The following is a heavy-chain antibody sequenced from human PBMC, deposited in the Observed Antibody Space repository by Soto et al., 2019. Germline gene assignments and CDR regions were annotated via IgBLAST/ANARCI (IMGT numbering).Heavy chain of an antibody. Sequence: PSETLSLTCAVSGYSISIAYYWGWIRQPPGKGLEWIGNIHHTGNTYYNPSLKSRLTISLDTSKNQFSLKLRSVTAADTAVYYCARVRDSGTYGLDNWGQGVLVTVSS. CDR2: IHHTGNT. CDR3: ARVRDSGTYGLDN. V-gene: IGHV4-38-2*01. J-gene: IGHJ4*02. CDR1: GYSISIAYY. D-gene: IGHD1-26*01.